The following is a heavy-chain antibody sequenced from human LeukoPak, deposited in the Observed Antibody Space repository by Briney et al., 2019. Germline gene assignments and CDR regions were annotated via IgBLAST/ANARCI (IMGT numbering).Heavy chain of an antibody. CDR3: ASRSGRNYRGMDV. V-gene: IGHV4-59*12. J-gene: IGHJ6*04. D-gene: IGHD1-7*01. CDR2: AYYSGTT. Sequence: SETLSLTCTVSGGSISSYYWNWIRQTPGKGLEWIGYAYYSGTTNYNPSLKGRVTISVDTSKNQFSLKLTSVTAADTAVYYCASRSGRNYRGMDVWGEGTTVTVSS. CDR1: GGSISSYY.